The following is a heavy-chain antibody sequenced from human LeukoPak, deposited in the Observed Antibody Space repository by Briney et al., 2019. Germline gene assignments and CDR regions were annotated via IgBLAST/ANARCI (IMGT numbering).Heavy chain of an antibody. CDR3: ARDPGTYYYDSSGYYARVYHFGY. CDR2: INPNSGGT. CDR1: GYTFTGYY. J-gene: IGHJ4*02. Sequence: GASVKVSCKASGYTFTGYYMHWVRQAPGQGLEWMGWINPNSGGTNYAQKFQGRVTMTRDTSISTAYMELSRLRSDDTAVYYCARDPGTYYYDSSGYYARVYHFGYWGQGTLVTVSS. D-gene: IGHD3-22*01. V-gene: IGHV1-2*02.